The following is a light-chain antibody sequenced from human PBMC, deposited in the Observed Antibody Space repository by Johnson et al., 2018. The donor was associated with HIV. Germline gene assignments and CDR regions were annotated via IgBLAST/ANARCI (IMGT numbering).Light chain of an antibody. J-gene: IGLJ1*01. V-gene: IGLV1-51*02. CDR3: AAWDIGLGAHYV. CDR1: SSNIGNNY. CDR2: ENN. Sequence: HSVLTQPPSVSAAPGQKVTISCSGSSSNIGNNYVSWYQQLPGTAPKLLIYENNKRPSGIPDRFSGSKSGTSATPDITGLQTGDEADYYCAAWDIGLGAHYVFGPGTKFTVL.